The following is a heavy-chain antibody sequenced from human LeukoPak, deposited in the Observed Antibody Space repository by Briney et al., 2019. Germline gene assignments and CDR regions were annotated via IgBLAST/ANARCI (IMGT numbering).Heavy chain of an antibody. CDR3: ARDYKGFGESPYYFDY. CDR2: FDPEDGET. V-gene: IGHV1-24*01. CDR1: GYTLTELS. Sequence: ASVKVSCKVSGYTLTELSMHWVRQAPGKGLEWMGGFDPEDGETIYAQKFQGRVTMTEDTSTDTAYMELSSLRSEDTAVYYCARDYKGFGESPYYFDYWGQGTLVTVSS. J-gene: IGHJ4*02. D-gene: IGHD3-10*01.